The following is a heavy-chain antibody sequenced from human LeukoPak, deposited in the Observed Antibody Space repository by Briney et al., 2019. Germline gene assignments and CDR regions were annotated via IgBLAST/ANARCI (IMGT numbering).Heavy chain of an antibody. Sequence: SETLSLTCTVSGGSISSSSYYWGWIRQPPGKGLEWIGSIYYSGSTYYNPSLKSRVTISVDTSKSQFSLKLSSVTAADTAVYYCAREEPIYYDFWSGYYGGRGDWFDPWGQGTLVTVSS. CDR2: IYYSGST. D-gene: IGHD3-3*01. V-gene: IGHV4-39*07. J-gene: IGHJ5*02. CDR1: GGSISSSSYY. CDR3: AREEPIYYDFWSGYYGGRGDWFDP.